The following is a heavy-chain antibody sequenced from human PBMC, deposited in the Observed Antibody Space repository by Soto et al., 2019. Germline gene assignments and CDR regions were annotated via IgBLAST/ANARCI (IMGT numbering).Heavy chain of an antibody. V-gene: IGHV4-34*01. Sequence: SLTCAVYGGSFSGYYWSWIRQPPGKGLEWIGEINHRGRTNYNPTLKSRVTISVDTSKNQFSLKLSSVTAADTAVYYCAREVSLSIDYWGQGSLVTVSS. CDR1: GGSFSGYY. CDR3: AREVSLSIDY. J-gene: IGHJ4*02. D-gene: IGHD3-16*02. CDR2: INHRGRT.